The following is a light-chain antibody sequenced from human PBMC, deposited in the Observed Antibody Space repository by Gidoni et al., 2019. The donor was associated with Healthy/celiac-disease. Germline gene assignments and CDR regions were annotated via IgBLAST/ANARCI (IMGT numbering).Light chain of an antibody. CDR2: DAS. V-gene: IGKV3-11*01. J-gene: IGKJ1*01. CDR1: QSVSSY. Sequence: ELVLTQSPATLSLSPGERATLSCRASQSVSSYLAWYQQKPGQAPRLLIYDASNRATGIPARFSGSGSGTDFTLTISGLEPEDFAVYYCQQRSNWWTFGQGTKVEIK. CDR3: QQRSNWWT.